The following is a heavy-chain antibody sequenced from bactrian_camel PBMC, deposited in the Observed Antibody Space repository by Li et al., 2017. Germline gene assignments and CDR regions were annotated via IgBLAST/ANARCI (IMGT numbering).Heavy chain of an antibody. CDR3: AARGGYCSVHLLLPHFFYRD. CDR1: KPAQYLYS. J-gene: IGHJ4*01. Sequence: HVQLVESGGGSVQAGGSLGLSRVSSKPAQYLYSMGWFRQIPGQEREGVAALFVGGGAPYYADSVKGRFTISIPDADKMLYLQMNDLQPEDTATYYCAARGGYCSVHLLLPHFFYRDWGRGTQVTVS. D-gene: IGHD1*01. V-gene: IGHV3-3*01. CDR2: LFVGGGAP.